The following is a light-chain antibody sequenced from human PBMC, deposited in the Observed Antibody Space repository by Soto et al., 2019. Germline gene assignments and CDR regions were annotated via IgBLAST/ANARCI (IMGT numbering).Light chain of an antibody. Sequence: IVMTQSPATLSVSPGERATLSCRASQSVSSNLAWYQQKPGQAPRLLISDASTRATGIPARFSGSGSGTEFTLTVSSLQSEDFAVYYCQQYIKRPITFGQGTRLEI. CDR3: QQYIKRPIT. CDR1: QSVSSN. V-gene: IGKV3-15*01. J-gene: IGKJ5*01. CDR2: DAS.